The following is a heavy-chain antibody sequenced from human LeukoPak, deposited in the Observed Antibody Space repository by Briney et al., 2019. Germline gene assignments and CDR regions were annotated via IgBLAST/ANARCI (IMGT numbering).Heavy chain of an antibody. CDR3: ARPGVGAKSFVDY. D-gene: IGHD1-26*01. Sequence: GESLKISCKGFGYSFTNYWIGWVRQMPGKGLEWMGIVYPGDSDTRYSPSFQGQVTISADKSISTAFLQWSSPKASDTAVYYCARPGVGAKSFVDYWGQGTLVTVSS. V-gene: IGHV5-51*01. CDR1: GYSFTNYW. CDR2: VYPGDSDT. J-gene: IGHJ4*02.